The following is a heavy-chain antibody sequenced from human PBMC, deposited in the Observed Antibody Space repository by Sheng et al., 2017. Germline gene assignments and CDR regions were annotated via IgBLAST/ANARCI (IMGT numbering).Heavy chain of an antibody. CDR2: IIPIFGTA. CDR3: ALDLEGYSSSWSPFQH. Sequence: QVQLVQSGAEVKKPGSSVKVSCKASGGTFSSYAISWVRQAPGQGLEWMGGIIPIFGTANYAQKFQGRVTITTDESTSTAYMELSSLRSEDTAVYYCALDLEGYSSSWSPFQHWGQGTLVTVSS. CDR1: GGTFSSYA. J-gene: IGHJ1*01. D-gene: IGHD6-13*01. V-gene: IGHV1-69*05.